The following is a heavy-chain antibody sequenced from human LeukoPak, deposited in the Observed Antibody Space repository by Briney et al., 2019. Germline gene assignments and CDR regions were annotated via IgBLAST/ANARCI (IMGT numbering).Heavy chain of an antibody. CDR3: ASPYYYGMDV. CDR2: ICYSGST. Sequence: SETLSLTCTVSGGSISSSSYYWGWIRQPPGKGLEWIGSICYSGSTYYNPSLKSRVTISVDTSKNQFSLKLSSVTAADTAVYYCASPYYYGMDVWGQGTTVTVSS. V-gene: IGHV4-39*01. CDR1: GGSISSSSYY. J-gene: IGHJ6*02.